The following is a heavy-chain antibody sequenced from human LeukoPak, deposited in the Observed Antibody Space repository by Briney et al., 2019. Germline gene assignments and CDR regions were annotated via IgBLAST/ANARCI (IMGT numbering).Heavy chain of an antibody. CDR3: ARDTIGGYCSSTSCYLVY. CDR2: ISSSSSTI. D-gene: IGHD2-2*03. Sequence: GGSLRLSCAASGFTFSIYSMNWVRQAPGKGLEWVSYISSSSSTIYYADSVKGRFTISRDNAKNSLYLQMNSLRAEDTAVYYCARDTIGGYCSSTSCYLVYWGQGTLVTVSS. J-gene: IGHJ4*02. V-gene: IGHV3-48*01. CDR1: GFTFSIYS.